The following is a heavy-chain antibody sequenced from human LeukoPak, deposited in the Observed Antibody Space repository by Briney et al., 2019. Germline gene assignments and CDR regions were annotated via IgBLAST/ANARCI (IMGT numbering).Heavy chain of an antibody. CDR1: GGSISSGDCY. J-gene: IGHJ5*02. CDR2: MYYSGST. D-gene: IGHD3-22*01. Sequence: SETLSLTCTVSGGSISSGDCYWSWIRQPPGKGLEWIAYMYYSGSTYYNPSLKSLVTMSADTSKNQLSLKLSSVTAADTAVYYCARPYYYDSRIDPWGQGILVTVSS. CDR3: ARPYYYDSRIDP. V-gene: IGHV4-30-4*01.